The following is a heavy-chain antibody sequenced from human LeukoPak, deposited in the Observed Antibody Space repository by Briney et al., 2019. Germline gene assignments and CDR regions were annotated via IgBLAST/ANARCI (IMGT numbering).Heavy chain of an antibody. CDR1: GASIISYH. CDR2: VHYSGST. V-gene: IGHV4-59*08. D-gene: IGHD5-24*01. J-gene: IGHJ4*02. Sequence: SETLSLTCSVSGASIISYHWSWVRKPPGKGLEWIGFVHYSGSTNYNPSLKSRVTISADTYKNQFSLSLTSVTAADTALYYCARSPLESRSDAYNFYFDYWGQGALVTVSS. CDR3: ARSPLESRSDAYNFYFDY.